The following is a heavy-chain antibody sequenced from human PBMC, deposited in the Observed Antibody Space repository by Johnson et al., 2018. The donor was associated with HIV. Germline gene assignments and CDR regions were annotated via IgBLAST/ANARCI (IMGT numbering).Heavy chain of an antibody. V-gene: IGHV3-66*01. D-gene: IGHD2/OR15-2a*01. CDR3: ARDALEAFQAFDI. Sequence: EVQLVESGGGLVQPGGSLRLSCAASGFTVSSNYMSWVRQAPGKGLEWVSVISSGGRTYYADSVKGRFTISRDNSKSTLYLQMNSLRAEDTAVYYCARDALEAFQAFDIWGQGTMVTVSS. CDR1: GFTVSSNY. J-gene: IGHJ3*02. CDR2: ISSGGRT.